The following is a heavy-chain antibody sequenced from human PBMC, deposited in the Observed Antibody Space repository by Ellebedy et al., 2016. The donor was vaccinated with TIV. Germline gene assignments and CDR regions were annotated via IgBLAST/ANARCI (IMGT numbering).Heavy chain of an antibody. CDR1: GYTFTSYA. CDR3: ARVKWELPFDY. Sequence: AASVTVSCKASGYTFTSYAMHWARQAPGQRLEWMGWINAGNGNTKYSQKFQGRVTITRDTSASTAYMELSSLRSEDTAVYYCARVKWELPFDYWGQGTLVTVSS. CDR2: INAGNGNT. D-gene: IGHD1-26*01. J-gene: IGHJ4*02. V-gene: IGHV1-3*01.